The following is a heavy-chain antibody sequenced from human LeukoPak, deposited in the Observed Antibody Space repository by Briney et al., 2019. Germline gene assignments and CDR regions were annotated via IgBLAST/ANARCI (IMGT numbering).Heavy chain of an antibody. CDR3: AGDYGEYYYGMDV. D-gene: IGHD4-17*01. Sequence: PGGSLRLSCAASGFTFSSYGMHWVRQAPGKGLEWVAVTWYDGSNKCYADSVKGRFTISRDNSKNTLYLQMNSLRAEDTAVYYCAGDYGEYYYGMDVWGQGTTVTVSS. J-gene: IGHJ6*02. CDR1: GFTFSSYG. V-gene: IGHV3-33*01. CDR2: TWYDGSNK.